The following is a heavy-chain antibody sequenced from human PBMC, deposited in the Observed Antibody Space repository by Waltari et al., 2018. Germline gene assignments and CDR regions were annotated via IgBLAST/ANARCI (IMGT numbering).Heavy chain of an antibody. CDR1: GGTFSSYA. V-gene: IGHV1-69*04. CDR3: ARDRGQWLVGSWFDP. J-gene: IGHJ5*02. CDR2: IIPSLGIA. D-gene: IGHD6-19*01. Sequence: QVQLVQSGAEVKKPGSSVKVSCKASGGTFSSYAISWVRQAPGQGLEWMGGIIPSLGIANYAQKFQGRVTITADESTSTAYMELSSLRSEDTAVYYCARDRGQWLVGSWFDPWGQGTLVTVSS.